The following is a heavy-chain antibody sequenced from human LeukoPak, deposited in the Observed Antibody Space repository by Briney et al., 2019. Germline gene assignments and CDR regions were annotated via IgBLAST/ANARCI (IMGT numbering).Heavy chain of an antibody. CDR2: IYYSGGT. J-gene: IGHJ4*02. V-gene: IGHV4-39*01. CDR3: ARLRDVLAAYSTYYFDY. Sequence: SETLSLTCTVSGGSISSSSYYWGWIRQPPGKGLEWIGSIYYSGGTYYSPSLRSRVTISVDTSKNQFSLKLRSVTAADTAVYYCARLRDVLAAYSTYYFDYWGQGTLVTVSS. D-gene: IGHD3-9*01. CDR1: GGSISSSSYY.